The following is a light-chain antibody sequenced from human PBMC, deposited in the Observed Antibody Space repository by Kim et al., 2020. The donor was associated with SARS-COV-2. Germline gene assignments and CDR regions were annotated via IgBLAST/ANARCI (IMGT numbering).Light chain of an antibody. CDR2: RNN. CDR3: SAWDRSLSAWV. Sequence: QAGLTQPPSVSKGLRQTATLTCTGNSNNVGDEGAAWLQQHQGHPPKLLSYRNNNRPSGISERLSASKSGNTASLTITGLQPEDEADYYCSAWDRSLSAWVFGVGTQLTVL. J-gene: IGLJ3*02. CDR1: SNNVGDEG. V-gene: IGLV10-54*01.